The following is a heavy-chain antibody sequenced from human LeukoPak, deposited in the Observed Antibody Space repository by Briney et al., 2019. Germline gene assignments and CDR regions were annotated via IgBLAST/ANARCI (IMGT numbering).Heavy chain of an antibody. D-gene: IGHD3-10*01. CDR2: IKQDGSEK. Sequence: GGSLRLSCAASGFTFSSYWMSWVRQAPGKGLEWVANIKQDGSEKYYVDSVKGRFTISRDNAKNSLYLQMNSLRAEDTAVYYCARDVLLWFGEYNPFDYRGQGTLVTVSS. J-gene: IGHJ4*02. V-gene: IGHV3-7*01. CDR1: GFTFSSYW. CDR3: ARDVLLWFGEYNPFDY.